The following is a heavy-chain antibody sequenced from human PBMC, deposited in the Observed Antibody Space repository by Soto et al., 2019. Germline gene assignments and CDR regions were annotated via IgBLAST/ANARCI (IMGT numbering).Heavy chain of an antibody. CDR2: IYYSGST. CDR3: ASISREDIVVVPAAFRIDY. D-gene: IGHD2-2*01. Sequence: SETLSLTCTVSGGSISSSGYYWGWIRQPPGKGLEWIGSIYYSGSTYYNPSLKSRVTISVDTSKNQFSLKLSSVTAADTAVYYCASISREDIVVVPAAFRIDYWGQGTLVTVSS. J-gene: IGHJ4*02. V-gene: IGHV4-39*01. CDR1: GGSISSSGYY.